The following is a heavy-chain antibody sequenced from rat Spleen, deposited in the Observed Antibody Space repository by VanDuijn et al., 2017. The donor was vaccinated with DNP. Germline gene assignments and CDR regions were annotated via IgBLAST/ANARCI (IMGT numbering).Heavy chain of an antibody. J-gene: IGHJ2*01. CDR3: ASIIAGIGYFDY. V-gene: IGHV5-31*01. CDR2: IPYSGGTT. D-gene: IGHD1-4*01. Sequence: EVELVETGGGLVQPGRSLKLSCVTSGFPFSNYWMYWIRRAPGKGLEWVASIPYSGGTTYYPDSVKGRFTISRDNAKSTLYLQMDSLRSDDTATYHCASIIAGIGYFDYWGQGVMVTVSS. CDR1: GFPFSNYW.